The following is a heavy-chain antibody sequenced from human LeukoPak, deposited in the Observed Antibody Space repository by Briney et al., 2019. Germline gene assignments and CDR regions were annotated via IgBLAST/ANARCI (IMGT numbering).Heavy chain of an antibody. J-gene: IGHJ6*02. V-gene: IGHV1-46*01. Sequence: ASVKVSCKASGYTFTSYYMHWVRQAPGQGLEWMGIINPKGCSTSYAQKFQGRVTMTRDLSTSTVYMELSSLSSEDTAVYYCARSPPYYYGSGSSDDYYYSYGLDVWGQGTTVTVSS. D-gene: IGHD3-10*01. CDR3: ARSPPYYYGSGSSDDYYYSYGLDV. CDR2: INPKGCST. CDR1: GYTFTSYY.